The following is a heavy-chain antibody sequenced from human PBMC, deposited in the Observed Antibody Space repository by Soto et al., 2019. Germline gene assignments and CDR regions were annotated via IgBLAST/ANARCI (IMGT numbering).Heavy chain of an antibody. V-gene: IGHV3-23*01. D-gene: IGHD3-10*01. CDR1: GFSFSTFA. CDR2: LSGNGNSA. J-gene: IGHJ5*02. Sequence: EVQLLESGGGLVQPGGSLRLSCAASGFSFSTFAMSWVRQAPGKGLEWVSILSGNGNSAYYADSVKGRFTISRDNSKNTLYLQMDSLRVEDTAIYYCVKEGRLAVGGLDLWGQGALVTVSS. CDR3: VKEGRLAVGGLDL.